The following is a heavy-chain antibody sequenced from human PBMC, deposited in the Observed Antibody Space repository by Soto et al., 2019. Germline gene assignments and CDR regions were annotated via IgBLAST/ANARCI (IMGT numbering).Heavy chain of an antibody. D-gene: IGHD6-6*01. CDR1: GFTFDDYA. Sequence: DVQLVESGGGLVQPGRSLRLSCAASGFTFDDYAMHWVRQAPGKGLEWVSGISWNSGSIGYADSVKGRFTISRDNAKNSLSLKINSLRAEATVLYYCAKDSGIAARRPRGYGMDVWAKGPRSPSP. CDR3: AKDSGIAARRPRGYGMDV. J-gene: IGHJ6*02. CDR2: ISWNSGSI. V-gene: IGHV3-9*01.